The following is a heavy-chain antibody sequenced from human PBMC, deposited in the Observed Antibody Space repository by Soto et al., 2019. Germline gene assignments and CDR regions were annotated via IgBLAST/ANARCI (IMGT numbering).Heavy chain of an antibody. Sequence: GASVKVSCKASGGTFSSYTISWVRQAPGQGLEWMGRIIPILGIANYAQKFQGRVTITADKSTSTAYMELSSLRSEDTAVYYCARDRGGYCSSTRCYLSSMTADYWGQGTLVTVSS. D-gene: IGHD2-2*01. J-gene: IGHJ4*02. CDR1: GGTFSSYT. CDR2: IIPILGIA. V-gene: IGHV1-69*04. CDR3: ARDRGGYCSSTRCYLSSMTADY.